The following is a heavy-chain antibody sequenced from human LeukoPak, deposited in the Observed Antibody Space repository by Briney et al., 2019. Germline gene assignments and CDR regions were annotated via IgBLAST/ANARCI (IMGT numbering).Heavy chain of an antibody. D-gene: IGHD3-9*01. CDR2: IYPGDPDT. V-gene: IGHV5-51*01. CDR3: ARQLRYFDWLIDY. J-gene: IGHJ4*02. CDR1: GYSFTSYW. Sequence: GESLKISCKGSGYSFTSYWIGWVRQMPGKGLEWMGIIYPGDPDTGYSPSFQGQVTISADKSITTAYLQWSSLKASDTAMYYCARQLRYFDWLIDYWGQGTLVTVSS.